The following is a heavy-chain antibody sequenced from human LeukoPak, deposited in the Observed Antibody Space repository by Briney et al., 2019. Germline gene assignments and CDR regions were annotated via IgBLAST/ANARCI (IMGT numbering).Heavy chain of an antibody. CDR3: ASLDTVVVPAAPGAFDI. D-gene: IGHD2-2*01. CDR1: GYTFTGYY. J-gene: IGHJ3*02. CDR2: INPNSGGT. Sequence: ASVKVSCKASGYTFTGYYMHWVRQAPGQGLEWMGWINPNSGGTNYAQKFQGRVTMTRDTSISTAYMELSRLRSDDTAVYYCASLDTVVVPAAPGAFDIWGQGTMVTVSS. V-gene: IGHV1-2*02.